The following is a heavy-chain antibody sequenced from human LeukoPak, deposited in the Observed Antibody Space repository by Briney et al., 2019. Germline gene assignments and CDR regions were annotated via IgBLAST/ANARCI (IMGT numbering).Heavy chain of an antibody. CDR1: GFTFSLYT. CDR3: TRENWYIDY. Sequence: GGSLRLSCAASGFTFSLYTMHWVRQAPGKGLEWVANIKQDGSEKYYADSVKDRFTISRDNAKNSLYLQMNSLRAEDAAVYYCTRENWYIDYWGQGNLVTVSS. CDR2: IKQDGSEK. V-gene: IGHV3-7*01. J-gene: IGHJ4*02.